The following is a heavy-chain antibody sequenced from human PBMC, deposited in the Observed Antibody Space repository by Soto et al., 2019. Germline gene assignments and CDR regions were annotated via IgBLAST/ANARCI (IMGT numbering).Heavy chain of an antibody. Sequence: QVQLVESGGGVVQPGRSLRLSCAASGFTFSSYGMHWVRQAPGKGLEWVAVISYDGSNKYYADSVKGRFTISRDKSKNTLYVQMNNLRAADTGVYSGAKDSTYAYHYYYWDVWGKGTTVTVSS. D-gene: IGHD1-26*01. CDR3: AKDSTYAYHYYYWDV. CDR2: ISYDGSNK. CDR1: GFTFSSYG. V-gene: IGHV3-30*18. J-gene: IGHJ6*03.